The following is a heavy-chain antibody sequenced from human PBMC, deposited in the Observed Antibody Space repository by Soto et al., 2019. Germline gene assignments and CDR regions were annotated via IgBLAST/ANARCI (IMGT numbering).Heavy chain of an antibody. J-gene: IGHJ4*02. V-gene: IGHV1-18*01. CDR3: ARDRQLAAAGTFFDY. CDR2: ISGYNGDT. CDR1: GYTFSTYG. Sequence: ASVKVSCKASGYTFSTYGISWVRQAPGQGLEWMGWISGYNGDTNYAQKVQGRLTMTTDTSTRTAYMELRSLRSDDTAVDYCARDRQLAAAGTFFDYWGQGTLVTVSS. D-gene: IGHD6-13*01.